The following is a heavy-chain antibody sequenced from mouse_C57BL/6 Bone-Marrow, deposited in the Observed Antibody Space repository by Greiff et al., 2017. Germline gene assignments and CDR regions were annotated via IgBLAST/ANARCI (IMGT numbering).Heavy chain of an antibody. CDR3: ASGFMTTVVATDY. J-gene: IGHJ2*01. CDR1: GFTFSSYA. CDR2: ISDGGSYT. V-gene: IGHV5-4*03. D-gene: IGHD1-1*01. Sequence: EVKVVESGGGLVKPGGSLKLSCAASGFTFSSYAMSWVRQTPEKRLEWVATISDGGSYTYYPDNVKGRFTISRDNAKNNLYLQMSHLKSADTAMYYCASGFMTTVVATDYWGQGTTLTVSS.